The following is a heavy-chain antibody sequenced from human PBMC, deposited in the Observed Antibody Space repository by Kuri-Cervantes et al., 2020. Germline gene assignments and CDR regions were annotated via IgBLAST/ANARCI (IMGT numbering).Heavy chain of an antibody. CDR2: INPNSGGT. V-gene: IGHV1-2*02. J-gene: IGHJ4*02. D-gene: IGHD4-17*01. CDR1: GYTFTGYY. CDR3: ARVGDGDYVHD. Sequence: ASVKVSCKASGYTFTGYYMHWVRQAPGQGLEWMGWINPNSGGTNYAQKFQGRVTISVDTSKNQFSLKLSSVTAADTAVYYCARVGDGDYVHDWGQGTLVTVSS.